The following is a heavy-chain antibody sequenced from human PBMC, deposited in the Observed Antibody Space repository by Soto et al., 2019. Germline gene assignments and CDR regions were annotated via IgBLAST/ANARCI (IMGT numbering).Heavy chain of an antibody. D-gene: IGHD3-10*01. CDR3: ARDGAMTMVRDYYYGMDV. J-gene: IGHJ6*02. V-gene: IGHV3-33*01. CDR1: GFTFSSYG. Sequence: HPGGSLRLSCAASGFTFSSYGMHWVRQAPGKGLEWVAVIWYDGSNKYYADSVKGRFTISRDNSKNTLYLQMNSLRAEDTAVYYCARDGAMTMVRDYYYGMDVWGQGTTVTVSS. CDR2: IWYDGSNK.